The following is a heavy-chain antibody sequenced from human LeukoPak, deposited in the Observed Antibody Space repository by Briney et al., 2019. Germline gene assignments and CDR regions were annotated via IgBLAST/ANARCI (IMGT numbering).Heavy chain of an antibody. Sequence: PSETLSLTGTGSGGSISSYYWGWIRQPAGKGLEGMGRIYTSGSTNYNPSLKSRVTMSVDTSKNQFSLKLSSVTAPDTAVYYCARGVVGATTGSYLDHWRQATLVSVSS. D-gene: IGHD1-26*01. J-gene: IGHJ4*02. CDR2: IYTSGST. CDR1: GGSISSYY. V-gene: IGHV4-4*07. CDR3: ARGVVGATTGSYLDH.